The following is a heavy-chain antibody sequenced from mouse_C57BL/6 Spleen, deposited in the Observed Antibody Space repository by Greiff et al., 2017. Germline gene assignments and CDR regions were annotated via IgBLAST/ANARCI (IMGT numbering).Heavy chain of an antibody. CDR3: ARWNYYGSSYGYYAMDD. Sequence: QLQESGPELVKPGASVKISCKASGYSFTDYNMNWVKQRIGQSLEWIGVINPNYGTTSYNQKFKGKATLTVDQSSSTAYMQLNSLTSEDSAVYDCARWNYYGSSYGYYAMDDWGQGTSVTGSS. V-gene: IGHV1-39*01. CDR2: INPNYGTT. CDR1: GYSFTDYN. J-gene: IGHJ4*01. D-gene: IGHD1-1*01.